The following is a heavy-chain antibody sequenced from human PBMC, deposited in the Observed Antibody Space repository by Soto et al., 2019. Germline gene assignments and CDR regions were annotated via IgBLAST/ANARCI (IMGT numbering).Heavy chain of an antibody. CDR2: ISGSGGST. Sequence: EVQLLESGGGLVQPGGSLRLSCAASGFTFSSYAMSWVRQAPGKGLEWVSAISGSGGSTYYADSVKGRFTIPRDNSKDTLYLQMNSLRAEDTAVYYCAKDPLWSPLSMSLGWGQGTLVTVSS. CDR1: GFTFSSYA. J-gene: IGHJ4*02. D-gene: IGHD5-18*01. V-gene: IGHV3-23*01. CDR3: AKDPLWSPLSMSLG.